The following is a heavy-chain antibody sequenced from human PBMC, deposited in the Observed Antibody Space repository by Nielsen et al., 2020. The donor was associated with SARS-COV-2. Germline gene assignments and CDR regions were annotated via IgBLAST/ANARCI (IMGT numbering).Heavy chain of an antibody. CDR3: SSPTVAY. Sequence: GESLKISCVASGFTFSGSAMHWVRQASGKGLEWLGRIRSYANEYATAYAASVKGRFTISRDDSKNTAYLQMNSLKTEDTAVYYCSSPTVAYWGQGILVIVSS. V-gene: IGHV3-73*01. J-gene: IGHJ4*02. CDR2: IRSYANEYAT. D-gene: IGHD4-23*01. CDR1: GFTFSGSA.